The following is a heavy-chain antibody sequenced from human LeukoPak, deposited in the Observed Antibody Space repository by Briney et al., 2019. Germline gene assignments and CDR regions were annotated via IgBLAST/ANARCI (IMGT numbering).Heavy chain of an antibody. J-gene: IGHJ6*03. V-gene: IGHV4-34*01. D-gene: IGHD2-2*02. CDR1: GGSFSGYY. CDR3: ARGEVVPAAIFYYYYYMDV. CDR2: INHSGST. Sequence: PSETLSLTCAVYGGSFSGYYWSWIRKPPGKGLELIGEINHSGSTNYNPSLKSRVTISVDTSKNQFSLKLSSVTAADTAVYYCARGEVVPAAIFYYYYYMDVWGKGTTVTVSS.